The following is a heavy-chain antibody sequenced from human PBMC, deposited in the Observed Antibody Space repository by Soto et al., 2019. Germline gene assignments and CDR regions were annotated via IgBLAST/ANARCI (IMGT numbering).Heavy chain of an antibody. CDR1: GFSLSTTRVA. CDR2: IYWDDDK. Sequence: SGPTLVNPTQTLTLTCTFSGFSLSTTRVAVGWIRQPPGKALEWLALIYWDDDKHYSPSLRSRLTITKDTSKNQVVLTMTNMDPVDTATYYCIQSRCGGDCLQSYASYYYYGMDVWGQGT. CDR3: IQSRCGGDCLQSYASYYYYGMDV. V-gene: IGHV2-5*02. J-gene: IGHJ6*02. D-gene: IGHD2-21*02.